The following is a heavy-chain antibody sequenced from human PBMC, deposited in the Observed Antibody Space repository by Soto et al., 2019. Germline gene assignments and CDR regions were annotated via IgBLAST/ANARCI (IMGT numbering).Heavy chain of an antibody. CDR3: ARVPYSSGWYWLFDY. J-gene: IGHJ4*02. V-gene: IGHV1-18*01. Sequence: ASVKVSCKASGYTFTSYGISWVRQAPGQGLEWMGWISAYNGNTNYAQKLQGRVTMTTDTSTSTAYMELRSLRSDDTAVYYCARVPYSSGWYWLFDYWGQGTLVTVSS. CDR2: ISAYNGNT. D-gene: IGHD6-19*01. CDR1: GYTFTSYG.